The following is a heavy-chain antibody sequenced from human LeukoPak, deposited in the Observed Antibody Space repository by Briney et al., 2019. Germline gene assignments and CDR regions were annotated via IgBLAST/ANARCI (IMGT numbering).Heavy chain of an antibody. CDR1: GFIFSNAW. Sequence: PGGSLRLSCVASGFIFSNAWMNCVRQAPGKGLEWVGRIKTRADGETTDYPAPVKGRFTISRDDSKDTVFLQLNSLRTDDTGVYYCTTGIDDGGGYWGQGTLVTVST. CDR3: TTGIDDGGGY. J-gene: IGHJ4*02. CDR2: IKTRADGETT. V-gene: IGHV3-15*07. D-gene: IGHD3-16*01.